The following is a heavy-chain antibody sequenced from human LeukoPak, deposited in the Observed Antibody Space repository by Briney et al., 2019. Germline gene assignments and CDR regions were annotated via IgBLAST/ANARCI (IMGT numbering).Heavy chain of an antibody. J-gene: IGHJ6*03. Sequence: RASETLSLTCTVSGGSISSGDYYWSWIRQPPGKGLEWIGYIYYSGSTYYNPSLKSRVTISVDTSKNQFSLKLSSVTAADTAVYYCATGGKPWNYNYLAVWGKGTTVSVSS. V-gene: IGHV4-30-4*01. D-gene: IGHD4-23*01. CDR1: GGSISSGDYY. CDR3: ATGGKPWNYNYLAV. CDR2: IYYSGST.